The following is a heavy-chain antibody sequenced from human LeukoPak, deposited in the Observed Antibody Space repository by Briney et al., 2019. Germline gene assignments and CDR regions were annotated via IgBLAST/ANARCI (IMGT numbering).Heavy chain of an antibody. D-gene: IGHD6-25*01. CDR3: ARDSVASGGFDY. Sequence: SQTLSLTCTVSGGSISSGSYYWSWIRQPAGKGLEWIGRIYTSGSTNYNPSLKSRVTISVDTSKNQFSLKLSSVTAADTAVYYCARDSVASGGFDYWGQGTLVTVSS. J-gene: IGHJ4*02. CDR2: IYTSGST. CDR1: GGSISSGSYY. V-gene: IGHV4-61*02.